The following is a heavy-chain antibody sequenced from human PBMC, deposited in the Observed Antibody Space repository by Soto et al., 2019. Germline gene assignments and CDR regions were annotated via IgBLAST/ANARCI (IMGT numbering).Heavy chain of an antibody. J-gene: IGHJ6*02. CDR3: ARAIGYCSGGSCPHTYYYMDV. CDR2: INPNSGGT. D-gene: IGHD2-15*01. Sequence: QVQLVQSGAEVKKPGASVKVSCKASGYTFTGYYMHWVRQAPGQGLEWMGWINPNSGGTNYAQKFQGWVTMTRDTSISTAYIELIRLTSDDTAVYYWARAIGYCSGGSCPHTYYYMDVWGQGTTVTVSS. V-gene: IGHV1-2*04. CDR1: GYTFTGYY.